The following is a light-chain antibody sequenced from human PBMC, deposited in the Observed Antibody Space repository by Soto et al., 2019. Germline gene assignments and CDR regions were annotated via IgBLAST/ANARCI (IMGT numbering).Light chain of an antibody. V-gene: IGKV3-20*01. CDR2: GAS. CDR1: QSVSSSY. Sequence: EIVLTQSPGTLSLSPGERATLSSRASQSVSSSYLAWYQQNPGQAPRLLIYGASSRATGIPDRFSGSGSGTDFTLTISRLEPEDFAVYYCQQYGSSPLTFGGGTKVEIK. J-gene: IGKJ4*01. CDR3: QQYGSSPLT.